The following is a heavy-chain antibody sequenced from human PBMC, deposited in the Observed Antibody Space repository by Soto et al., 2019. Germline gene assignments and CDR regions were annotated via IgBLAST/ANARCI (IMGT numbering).Heavy chain of an antibody. Sequence: QVQLEETGEGLAQPGRSLRLSCAGSGFTFSSYAMHWVRQAPGKGLEWVAVISYDGSNKYYADSVKGRFTISRDNSKNTLYLQMNSLRAEDTAVYYCARVPSSSGRGHFDYWGQGTLVTVSS. J-gene: IGHJ4*02. D-gene: IGHD2-15*01. V-gene: IGHV3-30-3*01. CDR1: GFTFSSYA. CDR2: ISYDGSNK. CDR3: ARVPSSSGRGHFDY.